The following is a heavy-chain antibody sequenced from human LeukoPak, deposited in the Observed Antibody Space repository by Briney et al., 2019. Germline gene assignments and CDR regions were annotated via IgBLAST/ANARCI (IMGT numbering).Heavy chain of an antibody. Sequence: ASVNVSCTASGGTFSTYSITWVRQAPGQGLEWMGRISPILGVNYYALKFQGRLTISADKSMITAYMDLTNVTSEDTAVYYCAAVYDGAAGYFDLWGRGTLITVSS. V-gene: IGHV1-69*02. J-gene: IGHJ2*01. CDR1: GGTFSTYS. CDR2: ISPILGVN. CDR3: AAVYDGAAGYFDL. D-gene: IGHD3-22*01.